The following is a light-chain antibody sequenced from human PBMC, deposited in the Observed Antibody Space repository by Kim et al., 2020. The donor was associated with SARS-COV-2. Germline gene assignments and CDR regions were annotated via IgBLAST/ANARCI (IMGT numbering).Light chain of an antibody. J-gene: IGKJ1*01. CDR3: QQYGSSPQT. V-gene: IGKV3-20*01. CDR1: QSVSSSY. Sequence: PGERATLSCRASQSVSSSYLAWYQQKPGQAPRLLIYGASSRATGIPDRFSGSGSGTDFTLTISRLEPEDFAVYYCQQYGSSPQTFGQGTKVDIK. CDR2: GAS.